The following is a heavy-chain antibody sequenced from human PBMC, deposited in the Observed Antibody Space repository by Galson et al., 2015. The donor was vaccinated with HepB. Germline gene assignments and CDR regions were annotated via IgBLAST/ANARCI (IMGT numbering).Heavy chain of an antibody. CDR2: IIPIFGTA. V-gene: IGHV1-69*13. J-gene: IGHJ3*02. CDR3: AFRGSSGYTPSDNAFDI. D-gene: IGHD3-22*01. CDR1: GGTFSSYA. Sequence: SVKVSCKASGGTFSSYAISWVRQAPGQGLEWMGGIIPIFGTANYAQKFQGRVTITADESTSTAYMELSSLRSEDTAVYYCAFRGSSGYTPSDNAFDIWGQGTMVTVSS.